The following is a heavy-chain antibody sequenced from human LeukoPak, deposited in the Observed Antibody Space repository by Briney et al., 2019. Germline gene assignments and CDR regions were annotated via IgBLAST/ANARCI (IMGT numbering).Heavy chain of an antibody. D-gene: IGHD6-13*01. V-gene: IGHV5-51*01. CDR3: AKTAASTGRYYFDY. CDR1: GFSFTSYW. CDR2: FYPGDSDT. J-gene: IGHJ4*02. Sequence: PGESLKISCKGSGFSFTSYWIGWVRQMPGKGLEWMGIFYPGDSDTRYSPSFQGQVTFSADKSISTAYLQWSSLKASDTAMYYRAKTAASTGRYYFDYWGQGTLVTVSS.